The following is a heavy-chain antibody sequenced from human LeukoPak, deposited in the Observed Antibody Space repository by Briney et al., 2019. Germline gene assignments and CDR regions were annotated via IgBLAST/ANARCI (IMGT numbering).Heavy chain of an antibody. J-gene: IGHJ6*02. V-gene: IGHV3-23*01. CDR3: AKRRYNWNDVAYGMDV. CDR2: ISGSGGST. CDR1: GLTFSSYA. Sequence: GGSLRLSWAASGLTFSSYAMSWVRQAPGKGLEWVSAISGSGGSTYYADSVKGRFTISRDNSKNTLYLQMNSLRAEDTAVYYCAKRRYNWNDVAYGMDVWGQGTTVTVSS. D-gene: IGHD1-20*01.